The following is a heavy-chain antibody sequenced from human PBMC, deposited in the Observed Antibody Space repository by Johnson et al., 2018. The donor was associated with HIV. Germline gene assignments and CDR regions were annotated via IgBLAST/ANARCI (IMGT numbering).Heavy chain of an antibody. J-gene: IGHJ3*02. CDR2: IKQDGSEK. CDR1: GFTFSSYW. Sequence: VQLVESGGGLVKPGGSLRLSCGASGFTFSSYWMSWVRQAPGKGLEWVANIKQDGSEKYYVDSVKGRFTISRDNAKNSLYLQMNSLRAEDTAVYYCARDRARWSSGWYNDAFDIWGQGTMVTVSS. CDR3: ARDRARWSSGWYNDAFDI. V-gene: IGHV3-7*01. D-gene: IGHD6-19*01.